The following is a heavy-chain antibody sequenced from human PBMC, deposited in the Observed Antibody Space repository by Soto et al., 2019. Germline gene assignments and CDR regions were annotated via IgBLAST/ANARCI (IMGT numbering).Heavy chain of an antibody. CDR1: GFTFCDYA. J-gene: IGHJ3*02. CDR3: SSVAGDGYNYGAFDI. CDR2: IRIKVYGGET. D-gene: IGHD5-12*01. V-gene: IGHV3-49*03. Sequence: PGGSLRLTCKVSGFTFCDYAMSWFRRAPAKGLEWVGFIRIKVYGGETEYAASVEGRVRMSRDDDESIAYLQMNSLKTEDTGVYFCSSVAGDGYNYGAFDIWGQETMVTVS.